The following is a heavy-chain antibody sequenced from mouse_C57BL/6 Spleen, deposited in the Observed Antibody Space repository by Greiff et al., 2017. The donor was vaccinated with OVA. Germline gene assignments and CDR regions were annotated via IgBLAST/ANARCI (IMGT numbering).Heavy chain of an antibody. D-gene: IGHD4-1*01. V-gene: IGHV1-55*01. CDR1: GYTFTSYW. CDR2: IYPGSGST. Sequence: QVQLQQPGAELVKPGASVKMSCKASGYTFTSYWITWVKQRPGQGLEWIGDIYPGSGSTNYNEKFKSKATLTVDKSSSTAYMQLSSLTSEDSAVYYCARSWDDYAMDYWGQGTSVTVSS. J-gene: IGHJ4*01. CDR3: ARSWDDYAMDY.